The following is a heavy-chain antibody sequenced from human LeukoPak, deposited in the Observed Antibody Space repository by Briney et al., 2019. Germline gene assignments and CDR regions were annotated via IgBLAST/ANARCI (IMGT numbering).Heavy chain of an antibody. J-gene: IGHJ4*02. CDR1: GFTFNIYE. V-gene: IGHV3-48*03. Sequence: GGSLILSCAAPGFTFNIYEMNWVRQAPGKGPEWISYISSSGRSIYYADSVKGRFTISRDNAKNSVYLQMNSLRVEDTAIYYCAKEDIAGNGFPFDSWGQGTMVTVSS. D-gene: IGHD5-12*01. CDR2: ISSSGRSI. CDR3: AKEDIAGNGFPFDS.